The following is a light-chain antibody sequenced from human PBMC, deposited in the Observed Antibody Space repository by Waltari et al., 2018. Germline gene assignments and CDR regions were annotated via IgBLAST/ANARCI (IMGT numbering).Light chain of an antibody. CDR2: NTN. V-gene: IGLV7-43*01. CDR1: PGAVTSGYY. CDR3: LLYYGSALL. J-gene: IGLJ2*01. Sequence: QTVVTQELSLTVSPGGTVNLTCASTPGAVTSGYYPNWFQQKPEQAPRALIYNTNNKHSCTPARFSGSLLGGKAALTLSGVQPEDEADYYCLLYYGSALLSGGGTKLTDL.